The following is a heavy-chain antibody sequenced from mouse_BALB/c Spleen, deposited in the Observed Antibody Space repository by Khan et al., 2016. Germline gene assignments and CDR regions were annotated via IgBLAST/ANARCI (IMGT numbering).Heavy chain of an antibody. CDR2: ISYSGST. CDR1: GYSITSDYA. V-gene: IGHV3-2*02. J-gene: IGHJ3*01. Sequence: EVELVESGPGLVKPSQSLSLTCTVTGYSITSDYAWNWIRQFPGNKLEWMGYISYSGSTSYNPSLKSRISITRDTSKNQFFLQLNSVTTEDTATYYCAKNGNRYDRTWFAYWGQGTLVTVSA. CDR3: AKNGNRYDRTWFAY. D-gene: IGHD2-14*01.